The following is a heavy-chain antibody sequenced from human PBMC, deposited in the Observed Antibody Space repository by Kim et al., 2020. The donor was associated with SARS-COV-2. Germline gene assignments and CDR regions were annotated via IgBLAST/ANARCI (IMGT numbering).Heavy chain of an antibody. J-gene: IGHJ6*02. CDR2: IRSKAYGGTT. V-gene: IGHV3-49*04. CDR3: EVQLWLNYYYGMDV. Sequence: GGSLRLSCTASGFTFGDYAMSWVRQAPGKGLEWVGFIRSKAYGGTTEYAASVKGRFTISRDDSKSIAYLQMNSLKTEDTAVYYCEVQLWLNYYYGMDVWGQGTTVTVSS. CDR1: GFTFGDYA. D-gene: IGHD5-18*01.